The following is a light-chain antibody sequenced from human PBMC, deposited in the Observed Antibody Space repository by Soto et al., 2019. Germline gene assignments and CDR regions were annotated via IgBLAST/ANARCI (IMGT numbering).Light chain of an antibody. CDR1: QTINNN. Sequence: VMTQAPATLSVSPGERAXXXXXASQTINNNVAWYQLKDGQVPRLLIYGSSXRSAXIPARFSGGGSGTEFTLTISSLQSEDFAEYHCQQYNNWPQTFGQGTKVDIK. J-gene: IGKJ1*01. V-gene: IGKV3-15*01. CDR2: GSS. CDR3: QQYNNWPQT.